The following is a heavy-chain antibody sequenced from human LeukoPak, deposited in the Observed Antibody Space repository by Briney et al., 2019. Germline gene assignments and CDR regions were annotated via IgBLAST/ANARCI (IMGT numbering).Heavy chain of an antibody. CDR1: GGSFSGYY. CDR3: ARAGWLQSPWDYYGMDV. V-gene: IGHV4-34*01. J-gene: IGHJ6*02. Sequence: TSETLSLTCAVYGGSFSGYYWSWIRQPPGKGLEWIGEINHSGSTNYNPSLKSRVTISVDTSKNQFSLKLSSVTAADTAVYYCARAGWLQSPWDYYGMDVWGQGTTVTVSS. CDR2: INHSGST. D-gene: IGHD5-12*01.